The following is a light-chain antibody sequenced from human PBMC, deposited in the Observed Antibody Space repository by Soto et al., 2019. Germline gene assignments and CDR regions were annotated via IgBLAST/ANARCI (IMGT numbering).Light chain of an antibody. CDR1: QTISSW. V-gene: IGKV1-39*01. CDR3: QQSFSTPPT. J-gene: IGKJ1*01. CDR2: KAS. Sequence: DIQMTQSPSTLSGSLGDRVTITCRASQTISSWLAWYQQKPGKAPKLLIYKASSLQGGVPSRFSGSGSGTDFTLTISSLQPEDFASYYCQQSFSTPPTFGQGTKVDI.